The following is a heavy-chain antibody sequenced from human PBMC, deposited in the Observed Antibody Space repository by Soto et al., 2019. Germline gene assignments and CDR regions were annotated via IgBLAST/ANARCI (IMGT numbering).Heavy chain of an antibody. V-gene: IGHV5-51*01. CDR3: ARRDGYNQPFDY. D-gene: IGHD5-12*01. J-gene: IGHJ4*02. Sequence: PGEPLKISCEGSGYMLTTYCIALVRQMHGKGLEWMGIIYPDDSDTTYSPSFQGQVTISADKSISTAYLQWSSLKASDTAMYYCARRDGYNQPFDYWGQGTVVTVSS. CDR2: IYPDDSDT. CDR1: GYMLTTYC.